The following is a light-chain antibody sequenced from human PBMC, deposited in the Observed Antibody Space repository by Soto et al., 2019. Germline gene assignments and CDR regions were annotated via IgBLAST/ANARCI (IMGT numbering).Light chain of an antibody. CDR2: GAS. Sequence: DIQMTQSPSPLSASVGDRLTITCRASQNISYYLNWFQQRPGKAPQLLIFGASNLHIGVPSRFSGSGSGTEFALTISSLQPADFATYHCQQSYTTPWTFGQGTKV. CDR1: QNISYY. CDR3: QQSYTTPWT. V-gene: IGKV1-39*01. J-gene: IGKJ1*01.